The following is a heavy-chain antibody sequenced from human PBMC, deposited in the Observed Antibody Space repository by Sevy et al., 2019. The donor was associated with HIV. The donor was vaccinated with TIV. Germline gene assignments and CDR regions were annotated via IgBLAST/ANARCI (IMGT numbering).Heavy chain of an antibody. CDR1: RFTFSNYA. CDR2: IWYDGSKK. Sequence: GGSLRLSCAASRFTFSNYAMHWVRQAPGKGLEWVAVIWYDGSKKYYGDSAKGRFTISRDNSKNTLNLQMNSLRDEDTGVYYCASDARIAAPGTRPHYYYGLDVWGQGTTVTVSS. D-gene: IGHD6-13*01. J-gene: IGHJ6*02. CDR3: ASDARIAAPGTRPHYYYGLDV. V-gene: IGHV3-33*01.